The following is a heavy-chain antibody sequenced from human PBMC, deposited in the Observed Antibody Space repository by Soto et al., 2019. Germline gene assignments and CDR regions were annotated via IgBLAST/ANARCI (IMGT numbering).Heavy chain of an antibody. Sequence: ASVKVSCQASGYTFTSYYMHWVRQAPGQGLEWMGIINPSGGSTSYAQKFQGRVTMTRDTSTSTVYMELSSLRSEDTAVYYCARGSIFGVVIIANYYYGMDVWGQGTTVTVS. J-gene: IGHJ6*02. CDR2: INPSGGST. CDR3: ARGSIFGVVIIANYYYGMDV. V-gene: IGHV1-46*01. D-gene: IGHD3-3*02. CDR1: GYTFTSYY.